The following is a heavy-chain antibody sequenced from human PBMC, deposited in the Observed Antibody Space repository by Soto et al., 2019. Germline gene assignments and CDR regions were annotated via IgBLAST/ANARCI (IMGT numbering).Heavy chain of an antibody. CDR2: ISGSGGST. J-gene: IGHJ4*02. V-gene: IGHV3-23*01. D-gene: IGHD3-22*01. Sequence: GGSLRLSCAASGFTFSSYAMSWVRQAPGKGLEWVSAISGSGGSTYYADSVKGRFTISRDNSKNTLYLQMNSLRAEDTAVYYCAKHSSYYYDSSGYIVYWGQGTLVTVSS. CDR3: AKHSSYYYDSSGYIVY. CDR1: GFTFSSYA.